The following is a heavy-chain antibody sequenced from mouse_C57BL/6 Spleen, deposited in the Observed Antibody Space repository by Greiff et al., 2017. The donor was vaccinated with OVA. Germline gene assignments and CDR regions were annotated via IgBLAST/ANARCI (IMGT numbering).Heavy chain of an antibody. CDR2: ISSGSSTI. CDR1: GFTFSDYG. V-gene: IGHV5-17*01. CDR3: ARWDYDGEEGRYYAMDY. D-gene: IGHD2-4*01. J-gene: IGHJ4*01. Sequence: EVKLVESGGGLVKPGGSLKLSCAASGFTFSDYGMHWVRQAPEKGLEWVAYISSGSSTIYYADTVKGRFTISRDNAKNTLFLQMTSLRSEDTAMYYCARWDYDGEEGRYYAMDYWGQGTSVTVSS.